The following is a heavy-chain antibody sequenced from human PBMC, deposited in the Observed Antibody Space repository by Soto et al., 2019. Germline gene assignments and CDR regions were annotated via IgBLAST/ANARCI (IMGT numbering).Heavy chain of an antibody. CDR1: GDSVSSNSAA. CDR2: TYYRSKWYN. V-gene: IGHV6-1*01. CDR3: ARGAGTTEWSNWFDP. D-gene: IGHD1-7*01. J-gene: IGHJ5*02. Sequence: SQTLSLTCAISGDSVSSNSAAWNWIRQSPSRGLEWLGRTYYRSKWYNDYAASVKRRITINPDTSKNQFSLQLNSVTPEDTAVYYCARGAGTTEWSNWFDPWGQGTLVTVSS.